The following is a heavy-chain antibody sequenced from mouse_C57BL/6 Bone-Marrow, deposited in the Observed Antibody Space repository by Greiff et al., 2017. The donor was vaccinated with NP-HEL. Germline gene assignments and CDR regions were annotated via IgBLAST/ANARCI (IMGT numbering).Heavy chain of an antibody. CDR3: AKTGPGGYGSSSWFAY. CDR1: GFSLTSYG. CDR2: IWGGGST. J-gene: IGHJ3*01. D-gene: IGHD1-1*01. V-gene: IGHV2-9*01. Sequence: QVQLKESGPGLVAPSQSLSITCTVSGFSLTSYGVDWVRQPPGKGLEWLGVIWGGGSTNYNSALMSRLSISKDNSKRQVFLRMNSLQTDDTAMYYCAKTGPGGYGSSSWFAYWGQGTLVTVSA.